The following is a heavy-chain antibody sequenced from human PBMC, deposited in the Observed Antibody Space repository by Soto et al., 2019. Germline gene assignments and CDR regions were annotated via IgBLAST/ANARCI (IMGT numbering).Heavy chain of an antibody. V-gene: IGHV3-23*01. D-gene: IGHD3-9*01. CDR2: ISGSGGST. CDR3: AKPVRYFDWLLSEDY. CDR1: GVTFSSYA. Sequence: GGSLRLSCTASGVTFSSYAMSWVRQAPGRGLEWVSAISGSGGSTYYADSVKGRFTISRDNSKNTLYLQMNSLRAEDTAVYYCAKPVRYFDWLLSEDYWGQGTLVTVSS. J-gene: IGHJ4*02.